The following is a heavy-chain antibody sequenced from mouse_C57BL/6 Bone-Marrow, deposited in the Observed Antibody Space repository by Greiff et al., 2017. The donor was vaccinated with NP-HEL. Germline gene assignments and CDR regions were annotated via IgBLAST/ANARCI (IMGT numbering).Heavy chain of an antibody. J-gene: IGHJ2*01. D-gene: IGHD2-3*01. V-gene: IGHV5-4*01. CDR2: ISDGGSYT. Sequence: EVKLMESGGGLVKPGGSLKLSCAASGFTFSSYAMSWVRQTPEKRLEWVATISDGGSYTYYPDNVKGRFTISRDNAKNNLYLQMSHLKSEDTAMYYCARDPHGYYYYDYGGQGTTLTVSS. CDR3: ARDPHGYYYYDY. CDR1: GFTFSSYA.